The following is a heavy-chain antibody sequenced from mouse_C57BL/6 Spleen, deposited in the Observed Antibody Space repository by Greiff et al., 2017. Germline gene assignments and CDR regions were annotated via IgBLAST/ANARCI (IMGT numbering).Heavy chain of an antibody. J-gene: IGHJ2*01. V-gene: IGHV1-66*01. Sequence: QVQLQQSGPELVKPGASVKISCKASGYSFTSYYIHWVKQRPGQGLEWIGWIYPGSGNTKYTEKFKGKATMTADTSSSTAYMQLSSLTSEESAVYYCARRRCDGVFDYWGKGTTLTVSA. CDR1: GYSFTSYY. CDR2: IYPGSGNT. CDR3: ARRRCDGVFDY.